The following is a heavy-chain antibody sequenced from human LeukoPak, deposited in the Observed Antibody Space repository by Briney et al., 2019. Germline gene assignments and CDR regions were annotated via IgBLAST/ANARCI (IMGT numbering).Heavy chain of an antibody. CDR1: RFTFASYA. Sequence: GGSLRLSCAASRFTFASYAMSWVRQAPGKGLEWVSSISTSGGSTNYADSVKGRFTISRDSSKNTLFLQMNSLRAEDTAVYYCANRYYDSSPFDPWGQGTLVTVSS. V-gene: IGHV3-23*01. CDR2: ISTSGGST. D-gene: IGHD3-22*01. CDR3: ANRYYDSSPFDP. J-gene: IGHJ5*02.